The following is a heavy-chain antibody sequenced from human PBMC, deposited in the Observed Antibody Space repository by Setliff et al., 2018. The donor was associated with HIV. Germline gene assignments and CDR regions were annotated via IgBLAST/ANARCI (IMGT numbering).Heavy chain of an antibody. CDR3: ATLKMATIYRDFDY. D-gene: IGHD5-12*01. J-gene: IGHJ4*02. CDR2: VSYSGKI. V-gene: IGHV4-39*01. Sequence: SETLSLTCTVSGGSISSSSYYWGWIRQPPGKGLEWIGSVSYSGKIYYNPSLKSRVTISVDASKNQISLKLNSVTATDTAVYHCATLKMATIYRDFDYWGQGTLVTVSS. CDR1: GGSISSSSYY.